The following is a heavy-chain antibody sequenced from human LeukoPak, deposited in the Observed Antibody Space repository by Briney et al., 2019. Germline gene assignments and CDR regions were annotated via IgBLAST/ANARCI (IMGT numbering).Heavy chain of an antibody. Sequence: SETLSLTCTVSGGSISSYWSWIRQPAGKGLEWIGRIYGSGSTNYNPSLKSRVTMSLDTAKNQFSLKLSSVTAADTAVCYCARDSGTTGEVKFDPWGQGTLVTVSS. CDR3: ARDSGTTGEVKFDP. CDR2: IYGSGST. J-gene: IGHJ5*02. V-gene: IGHV4-4*07. D-gene: IGHD3-10*01. CDR1: GGSISSY.